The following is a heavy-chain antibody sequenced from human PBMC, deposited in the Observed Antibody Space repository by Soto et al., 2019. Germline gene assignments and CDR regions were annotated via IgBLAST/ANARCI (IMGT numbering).Heavy chain of an antibody. CDR1: GFTFSSYW. CDR2: INSDGSST. D-gene: IGHD4-17*01. J-gene: IGHJ4*02. V-gene: IGHV3-74*01. Sequence: GGSLRLSCAASGFTFSSYWVHWVRQAPGKGLVWVSRINSDGSSTSYADSVKGRFTISRDNAKNTLYLQMNSLRAEDTAVYYCASITPLRYSTVTTSYWGQGTLVTVSS. CDR3: ASITPLRYSTVTTSY.